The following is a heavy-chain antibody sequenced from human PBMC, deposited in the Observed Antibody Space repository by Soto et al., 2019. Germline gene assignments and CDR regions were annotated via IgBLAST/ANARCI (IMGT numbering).Heavy chain of an antibody. J-gene: IGHJ6*02. CDR3: ASPNRQWLGLRYYYCMDV. CDR2: INHSGST. CDR1: GGSFSGYY. V-gene: IGHV4-34*01. D-gene: IGHD6-19*01. Sequence: PSETLSLTCAVYGGSFSGYYWSWIRQPPGKGLEWIGEINHSGSTNYNPSLKSRVTISVDTSKNQFSLKLSSVTAADTAVYYCASPNRQWLGLRYYYCMDVGGQGTTVTVSS.